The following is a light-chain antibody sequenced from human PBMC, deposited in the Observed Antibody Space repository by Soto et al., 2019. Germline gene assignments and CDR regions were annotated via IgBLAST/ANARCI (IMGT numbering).Light chain of an antibody. V-gene: IGKV1-12*01. J-gene: IGKJ1*01. CDR3: QKANNFPWT. Sequence: MTQSPSSVSASVGDRVTITCRASQGISSWLAWYQQKPGKAPKLLIYGASSLQSGVPSRFSGSGSGTHYTLTISSLQPEDSATYYCQKANNFPWTFGQGTKVDIK. CDR1: QGISSW. CDR2: GAS.